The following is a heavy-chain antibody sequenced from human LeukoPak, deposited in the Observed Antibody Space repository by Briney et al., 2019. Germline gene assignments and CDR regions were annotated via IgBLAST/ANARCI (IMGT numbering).Heavy chain of an antibody. CDR1: GFTFSSYA. CDR2: ISGSGGAT. Sequence: GGSLRLSCAASGFTFSSYAMSWVRQAPGKGLEWVSTISGSGGATYYADSVKGRFTISRDNSKNTLYLQMNSLRAEDRAVYYCAKAPQVVVVPAAIYYYYGMDVWGQGTTVTVSS. D-gene: IGHD2-2*01. CDR3: AKAPQVVVVPAAIYYYYGMDV. J-gene: IGHJ6*02. V-gene: IGHV3-23*01.